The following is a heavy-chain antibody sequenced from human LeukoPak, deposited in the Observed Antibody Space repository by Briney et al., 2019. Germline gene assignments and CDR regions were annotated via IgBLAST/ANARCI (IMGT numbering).Heavy chain of an antibody. CDR3: AKSDTSDSLGDF. CDR1: GYSFISYW. Sequence: KHGESLKISCKASGYSFISYWIGWVRQMPGKGLEWMGIIYPGDSETRYSPSFQGQVTISADKSISTAYLQWSSLRASDTAIYYCAKSDTSDSLGDFWGQGTLVTVSS. J-gene: IGHJ4*02. D-gene: IGHD3-22*01. CDR2: IYPGDSET. V-gene: IGHV5-51*01.